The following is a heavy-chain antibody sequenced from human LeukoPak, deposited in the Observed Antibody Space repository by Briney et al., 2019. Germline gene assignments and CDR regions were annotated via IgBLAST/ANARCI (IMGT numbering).Heavy chain of an antibody. CDR3: VRDPSNSGWAIDY. J-gene: IGHJ4*02. D-gene: IGHD6-19*01. CDR2: IWYNGKNK. V-gene: IGHV3-33*01. Sequence: PGGSLRLSCAASGFTFSTYAMHWVRQAPGKGLEWVAMIWYNGKNKHYADSVKGRFTISRDNSKNTLDLQMNSLRADDTAVYYCVRDPSNSGWAIDYWGQGTLVTVSS. CDR1: GFTFSTYA.